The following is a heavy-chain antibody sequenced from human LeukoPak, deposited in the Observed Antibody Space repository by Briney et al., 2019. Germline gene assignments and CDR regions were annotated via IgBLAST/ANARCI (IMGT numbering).Heavy chain of an antibody. V-gene: IGHV4-38-2*02. Sequence: SSETLSLTCTVSGYSISSGYYWGWIRQPPGKGLEWIGSIYHSGSTYYNPSLKSRVTISVDTSKNQFSLKLSSVTAADTAVYYCARGRFSGYVDYWGQGTLVTVSS. CDR3: ARGRFSGYVDY. CDR1: GYSISSGYY. CDR2: IYHSGST. D-gene: IGHD5-12*01. J-gene: IGHJ4*02.